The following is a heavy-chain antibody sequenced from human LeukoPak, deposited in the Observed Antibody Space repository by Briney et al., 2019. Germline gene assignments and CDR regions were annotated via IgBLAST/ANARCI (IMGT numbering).Heavy chain of an antibody. CDR2: IKEDGSQK. J-gene: IGHJ3*02. CDR1: GFTFSTYS. Sequence: GGSLRLSCAASGFTFSTYSMTWVRQAPGKGLEWVANIKEDGSQKFYADSVKGRFTISRDNAKNSLDLPMNSLRVEDTAVYYCARDQDYYDNSNYYDAFDIWGPGTVVTVSS. CDR3: ARDQDYYDNSNYYDAFDI. V-gene: IGHV3-7*03. D-gene: IGHD3-22*01.